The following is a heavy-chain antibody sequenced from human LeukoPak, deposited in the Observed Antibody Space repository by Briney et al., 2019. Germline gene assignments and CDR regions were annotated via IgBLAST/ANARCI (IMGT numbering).Heavy chain of an antibody. Sequence: GGSLRLSCAASGFTFSSYAMHWVRQAPGKGLEWVAVISYDGSNKYYADSVKGRFTISRDNSKNTLYLQMNSLRAEDTAVYYCARAGGYLFDYWGQGTLVTVSS. D-gene: IGHD3-22*01. V-gene: IGHV3-30*14. CDR2: ISYDGSNK. CDR1: GFTFSSYA. CDR3: ARAGGYLFDY. J-gene: IGHJ4*02.